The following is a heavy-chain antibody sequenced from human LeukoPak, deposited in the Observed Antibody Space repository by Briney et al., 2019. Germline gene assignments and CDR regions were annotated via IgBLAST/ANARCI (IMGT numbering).Heavy chain of an antibody. Sequence: GASVKVSCKASGYTFTSYGISWVRQAPGQGLEWMGWISAYNGNTNYAQKLQGRVTMTTDTSTSTAYMELRSLRSDDTAVYYCARVLYSSSFDAFDIWGRGTMVTVSS. V-gene: IGHV1-18*01. CDR1: GYTFTSYG. CDR2: ISAYNGNT. J-gene: IGHJ3*02. CDR3: ARVLYSSSFDAFDI. D-gene: IGHD6-13*01.